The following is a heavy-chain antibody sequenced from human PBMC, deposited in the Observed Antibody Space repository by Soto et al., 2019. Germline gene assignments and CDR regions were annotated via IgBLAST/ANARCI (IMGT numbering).Heavy chain of an antibody. D-gene: IGHD7-27*01. Sequence: GSLRLSCAASRFTFGSYAMTWVRQAPGKGLEWVSSITASGGTTYYADSVKGRFTISRDNSKNTLYLQMNSLRADDTAVYHCAKGSAWGSYYFDCWGQGTLVTVSS. CDR3: AKGSAWGSYYFDC. CDR1: RFTFGSYA. J-gene: IGHJ4*02. CDR2: ITASGGTT. V-gene: IGHV3-23*01.